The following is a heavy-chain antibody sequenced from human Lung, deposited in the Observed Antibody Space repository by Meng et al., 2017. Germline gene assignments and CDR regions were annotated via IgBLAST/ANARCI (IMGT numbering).Heavy chain of an antibody. CDR1: GGSINNYY. CDR2: IYSSGST. D-gene: IGHD3-16*01. V-gene: IGHV4-4*07. J-gene: IGHJ5*02. Sequence: QGQLPEAGPGRVKASEPLSPPCTVSGGSINNYYWSWIRQPAGKGLEWIGRIYSSGSTDYNPSLRSRVTMSVDTSKNQFSLKLTSVTAADTAVYYCTRQFFDYVWGSYRPNWFDAWGQGTLVTVSS. CDR3: TRQFFDYVWGSYRPNWFDA.